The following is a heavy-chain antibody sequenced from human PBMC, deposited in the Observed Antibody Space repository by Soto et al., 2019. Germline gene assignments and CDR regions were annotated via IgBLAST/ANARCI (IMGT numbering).Heavy chain of an antibody. CDR2: ISYDGSDK. J-gene: IGHJ6*02. CDR1: GFTFSSYA. Sequence: GGSLRLSCAASGFTFSSYAMHWVRQAPGKGLEWVAVISYDGSDKYYADSVKGRFTISRDNSKNTLYLQMNSLRAEDAAVYYCAREGIYYGMDVWGQGITVTVSS. V-gene: IGHV3-30-3*01. CDR3: AREGIYYGMDV.